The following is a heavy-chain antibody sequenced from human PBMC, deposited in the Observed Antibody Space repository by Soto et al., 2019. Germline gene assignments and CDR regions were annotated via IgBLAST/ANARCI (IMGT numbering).Heavy chain of an antibody. CDR1: GFTFSSYA. D-gene: IGHD6-13*01. V-gene: IGHV3-30*18. CDR2: ISYDGSNK. CDR3: AKGPLIAAAAWFDP. J-gene: IGHJ5*02. Sequence: QVQLVESGGGVVQPGRSLRLSCAASGFTFSSYAMQWVRQAPGKGLEWVAVISYDGSNKYYADSVKGRFTISRDDSKNTLYLQMNSLRAADTAVYYCAKGPLIAAAAWFDPWGQGNLVSVSS.